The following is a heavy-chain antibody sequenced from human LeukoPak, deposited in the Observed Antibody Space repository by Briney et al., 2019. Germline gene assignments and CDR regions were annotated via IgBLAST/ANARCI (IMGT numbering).Heavy chain of an antibody. CDR2: ISYDGSNK. J-gene: IGHJ3*02. V-gene: IGHV3-30-3*01. D-gene: IGHD3-3*01. CDR3: ARSLRAYYDFWSGPPSYAFDI. Sequence: GRSLRLSCAASGFTFSSYAMHWVRQAPGKGLEWVAVISYDGSNKYYADSVKGRFTISRDNSKNTLYLQMNSLRAEDTAVYYCARSLRAYYDFWSGPPSYAFDIWGQGTMVTVSS. CDR1: GFTFSSYA.